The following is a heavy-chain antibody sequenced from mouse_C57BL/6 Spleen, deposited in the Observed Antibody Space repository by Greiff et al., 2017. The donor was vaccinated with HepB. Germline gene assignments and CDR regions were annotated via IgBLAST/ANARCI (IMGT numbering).Heavy chain of an antibody. CDR1: GFTFTSYT. Sequence: QVQLLQSGAELARPGASVKMSCKASGFTFTSYTMYWVQQRPGQGLEWIGYINTSSGYTKYKQKFKDKATLTADKSSSTAYMQLSSLTSEDSAVYYCARKRDDYEVFADWGQVTLVTFAA. CDR2: INTSSGYT. V-gene: IGHV1-4*01. J-gene: IGHJ3*01. D-gene: IGHD2-4*01. CDR3: ARKRDDYEVFAD.